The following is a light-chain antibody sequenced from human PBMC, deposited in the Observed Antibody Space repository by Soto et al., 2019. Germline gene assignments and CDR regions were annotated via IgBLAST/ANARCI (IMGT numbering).Light chain of an antibody. V-gene: IGKV3-20*01. CDR3: QQYGSSPRT. J-gene: IGKJ1*01. CDR1: QSVSSSY. Sequence: EIVLTQSAGTLSITQGERATLSCRASQSVSSSYLAWYQQKPGQAPRLLIYGASSRATGIPDRFSGSGSGTDYTLTISRLEPEDFAVYYCQQYGSSPRTFGQGTKVDIK. CDR2: GAS.